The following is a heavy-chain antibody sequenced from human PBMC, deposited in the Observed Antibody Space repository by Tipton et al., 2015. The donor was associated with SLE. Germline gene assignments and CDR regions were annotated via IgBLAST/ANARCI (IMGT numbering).Heavy chain of an antibody. J-gene: IGHJ4*02. CDR3: ARDVGGYNTGWFPYYFDY. Sequence: QLVQSGAEVKKPGASVKVSCKASGYTFTSYYMHWVRQAPGQGLEWMGIINPSGGSTSYAQKFQGRVTMTRDTSTSTVYMELSSLRSEDTAVYYCARDVGGYNTGWFPYYFDYWGQGTLVTVSS. D-gene: IGHD2-8*02. V-gene: IGHV1-46*01. CDR2: INPSGGST. CDR1: GYTFTSYY.